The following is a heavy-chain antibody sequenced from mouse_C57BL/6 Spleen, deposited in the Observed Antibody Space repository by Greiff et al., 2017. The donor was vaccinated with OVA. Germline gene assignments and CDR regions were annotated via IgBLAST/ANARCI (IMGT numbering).Heavy chain of an antibody. Sequence: EVKLVESEGGLVQPGSSMKLSCTASGFTFSDYYMAWVRQVPEKGLEWVANINYDGSSTYYLDSLKSRFIISRDNAKNILYLQMSSLKSEDTATYYCARVYSNYVTAMDDWGQGTSVTVSS. D-gene: IGHD2-5*01. CDR3: ARVYSNYVTAMDD. CDR2: INYDGSST. V-gene: IGHV5-16*01. J-gene: IGHJ4*01. CDR1: GFTFSDYY.